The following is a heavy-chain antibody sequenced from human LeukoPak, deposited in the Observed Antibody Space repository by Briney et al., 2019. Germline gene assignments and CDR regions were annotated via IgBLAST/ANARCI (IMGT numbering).Heavy chain of an antibody. V-gene: IGHV1-2*06. CDR3: ARVPAAANWFDP. Sequence: ASVKVSCKGSGYTFTGYYMHWVRQAPGQGLEWMGRINPNSGGTNYAQKFQGRVTMTRDTSISTAYMELSRLRSDDTAVYYCARVPAAANWFDPWGQGTLVTVSS. CDR1: GYTFTGYY. D-gene: IGHD2-2*01. J-gene: IGHJ5*02. CDR2: INPNSGGT.